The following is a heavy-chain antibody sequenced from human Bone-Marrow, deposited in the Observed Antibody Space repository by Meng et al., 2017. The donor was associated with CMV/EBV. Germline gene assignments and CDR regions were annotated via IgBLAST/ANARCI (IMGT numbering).Heavy chain of an antibody. CDR3: ARDQELQYQLLYFYYGMDV. CDR2: ISYDGSNK. V-gene: IGHV3-30-3*01. CDR1: GFTFSSYA. J-gene: IGHJ6*02. Sequence: GESLKISCAASGFTFSSYAMHWVRQAPGKGLEWVAVISYDGSNKYYADSVKGRFTISRDNSKNTLYLQMNSLRAEDTAVYYCARDQELQYQLLYFYYGMDVWGQGTMVTVSS. D-gene: IGHD2-2*02.